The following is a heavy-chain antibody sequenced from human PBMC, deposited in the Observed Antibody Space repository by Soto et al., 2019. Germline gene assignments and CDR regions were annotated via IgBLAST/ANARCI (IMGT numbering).Heavy chain of an antibody. CDR2: INAGNGNT. D-gene: IGHD3-22*01. Sequence: ASVKVSCKASGYTFTSYAMHWVRQAPGQRLEWMGWINAGNGNTKYSQKFQGRINITRDTSASTAYIELSSLRSEDTALYYCARDIRGFGDSSGYYYFLGPYWGQGTLVTVSS. V-gene: IGHV1-3*01. J-gene: IGHJ4*02. CDR1: GYTFTSYA. CDR3: ARDIRGFGDSSGYYYFLGPY.